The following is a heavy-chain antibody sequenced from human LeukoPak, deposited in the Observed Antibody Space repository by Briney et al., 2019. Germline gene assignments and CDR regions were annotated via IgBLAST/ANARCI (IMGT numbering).Heavy chain of an antibody. J-gene: IGHJ4*02. V-gene: IGHV3-49*03. D-gene: IGHD6-19*01. CDR2: IRSKAYGGTT. CDR1: GFTFGDYA. Sequence: AGGSLRLSCTASGFTFGDYAMSWFRQAPGKGLEWVGFIRSKAYGGTTEYAASVKGRFTISRDDSKSIAYLQMNSLKTEDTAVYYCTRDTSPKYSSGWSRPINYWGQGTLVTVSS. CDR3: TRDTSPKYSSGWSRPINY.